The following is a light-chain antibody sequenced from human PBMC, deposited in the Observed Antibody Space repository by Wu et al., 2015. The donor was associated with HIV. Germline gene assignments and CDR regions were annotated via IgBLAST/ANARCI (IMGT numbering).Light chain of an antibody. CDR2: GAS. Sequence: IVMTQSPAILSVSPGERATLSCRASQSVSSNLAWYQQKPGQTPRLLIYGASTRATGIPGRFSGSGFGTEFTLTISSLQSEDFAVYYCQQYNNWPPWTFGQGTKVEIK. CDR1: QSVSSN. J-gene: IGKJ1*01. CDR3: QQYNNWPPWT. V-gene: IGKV3D-15*01.